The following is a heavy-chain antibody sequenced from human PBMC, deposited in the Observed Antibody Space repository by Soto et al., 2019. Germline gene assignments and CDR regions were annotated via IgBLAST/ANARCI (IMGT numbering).Heavy chain of an antibody. CDR3: AKGVQGLFDY. J-gene: IGHJ4*02. D-gene: IGHD1-1*01. CDR2: ISCNSGSI. Sequence: EVQLVESGGGLVQPGRSLRLSCAASGFTFDDYAMHWVRQAPGKGLEWVSGISCNSGSIGYADSVKGRFTISRDNAKNSMYRHMNSLRAEDTALDYCAKGVQGLFDYWGQGTLVTVSS. V-gene: IGHV3-9*01. CDR1: GFTFDDYA.